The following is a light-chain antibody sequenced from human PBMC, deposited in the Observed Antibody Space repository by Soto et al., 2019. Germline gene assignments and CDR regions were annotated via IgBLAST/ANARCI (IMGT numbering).Light chain of an antibody. Sequence: VMTQSPATLSFSPGERATLSCRASQNLRSSLAWYQQKPGQAPRLLIYGASTRATGIPARFSGSGSGTEFTLTISSLQSEDYAVYFCPQYNIWPQTFGQGTKVDIX. CDR2: GAS. CDR3: PQYNIWPQT. J-gene: IGKJ1*01. V-gene: IGKV3-15*01. CDR1: QNLRSS.